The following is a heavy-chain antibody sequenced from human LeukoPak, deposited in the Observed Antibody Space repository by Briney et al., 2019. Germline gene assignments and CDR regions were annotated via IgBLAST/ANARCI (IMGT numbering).Heavy chain of an antibody. CDR1: GFTFSSYG. V-gene: IGHV3-30*03. CDR3: ARGGHDPGIPFDI. Sequence: GGSLRLSFAASGFTFSSYGMHWVRQAPGKGLEWVAVISYDGINKYFAESVKGRFTISRDNSKNTLYLQMNSLRADDTAVYYCARGGHDPGIPFDIWGQGTMVTVSS. J-gene: IGHJ3*02. CDR2: ISYDGINK. D-gene: IGHD1-1*01.